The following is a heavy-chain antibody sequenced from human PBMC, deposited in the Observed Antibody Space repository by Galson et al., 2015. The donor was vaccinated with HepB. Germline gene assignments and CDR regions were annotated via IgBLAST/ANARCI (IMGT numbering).Heavy chain of an antibody. J-gene: IGHJ4*02. V-gene: IGHV3-30-3*01. D-gene: IGHD3-16*01. CDR3: ARDWGDS. CDR1: GFSFRGYR. Sequence: SLRLSCAGAGFSFRGYRIHWVRQAPGAGLEGVDGILYDGSKKYYADSVKGRFTISRDNSKNTLYLQMNSLRVEDTAVYYCARDWGDSWGQGTLVTVSS. CDR2: ILYDGSKK.